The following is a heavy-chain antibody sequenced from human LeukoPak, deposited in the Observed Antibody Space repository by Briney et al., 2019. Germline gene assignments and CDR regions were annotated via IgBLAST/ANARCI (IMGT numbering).Heavy chain of an antibody. CDR3: ARDHRMDY. CDR2: INHSGST. Sequence: SETLSLTCAVYGGSFSGYYWSWIRQPSGKGLEWIGEINHSGSTNYNPSLKSRVTISVDTSKNQFSLKLSSVTAADTAVYYCARDHRMDYWGQGTLVTVSS. J-gene: IGHJ4*02. V-gene: IGHV4-34*01. D-gene: IGHD2-8*01. CDR1: GGSFSGYY.